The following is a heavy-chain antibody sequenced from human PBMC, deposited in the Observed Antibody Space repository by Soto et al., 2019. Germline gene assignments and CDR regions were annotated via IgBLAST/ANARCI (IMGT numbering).Heavy chain of an antibody. Sequence: SGGTLRLSCAASGFSLSSYWKHWDHRNPGNGLEWVARITCDGSGTVYAYSLKGRFSISRDNAKNTVYLQMDSLRVEDTAVYYCGRNAICVRGSSDEYWGQRTPGAVSS. D-gene: IGHD3-10*02. CDR2: ITCDGSGT. J-gene: IGHJ4*02. CDR1: GFSLSSYW. CDR3: GRNAICVRGSSDEY. V-gene: IGHV3-74*01.